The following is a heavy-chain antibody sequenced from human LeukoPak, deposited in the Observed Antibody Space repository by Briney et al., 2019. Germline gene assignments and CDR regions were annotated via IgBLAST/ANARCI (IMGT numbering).Heavy chain of an antibody. CDR1: GITVNSNY. CDR3: ARVAVGPNYWYFDL. CDR2: IQSNGIT. Sequence: GGSLRLSCAASGITVNSNYMNWVRQAPGKGLELVSLIQSNGITYYAESVKGRFTISRDNSKNMLYLQMNSLRVEDTAVYSCARVAVGPNYWYFDLWGRGTLVTVSS. J-gene: IGHJ2*01. D-gene: IGHD2-21*01. V-gene: IGHV3-53*01.